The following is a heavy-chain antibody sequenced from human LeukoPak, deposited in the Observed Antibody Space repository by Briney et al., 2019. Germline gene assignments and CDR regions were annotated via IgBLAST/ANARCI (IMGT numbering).Heavy chain of an antibody. Sequence: PSETLSLTCTVSGYSISSGYYWGWIRPPPGKGLEWIGSIYHSGSTYYNPSPKSRVTISVDTSKNQFSLKLSSVTAADTAVYYCARDRLALYNWFDPWGQGTLVTVSS. J-gene: IGHJ5*02. CDR3: ARDRLALYNWFDP. V-gene: IGHV4-38-2*02. CDR1: GYSISSGYY. CDR2: IYHSGST.